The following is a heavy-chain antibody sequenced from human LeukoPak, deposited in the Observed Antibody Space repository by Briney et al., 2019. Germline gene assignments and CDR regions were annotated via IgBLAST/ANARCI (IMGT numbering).Heavy chain of an antibody. Sequence: ASVKVSCKASGGTFSSYAISWVRQAPGKGLEWMGGFDPEDGETIYAQKFQGRVTMTEDTSTDTAYMELSSLRSEDTAVYYCATDSSSWYRYFDYWGQGTLVTVSS. CDR1: GGTFSSYA. V-gene: IGHV1-24*01. CDR3: ATDSSSWYRYFDY. CDR2: FDPEDGET. D-gene: IGHD6-13*01. J-gene: IGHJ4*02.